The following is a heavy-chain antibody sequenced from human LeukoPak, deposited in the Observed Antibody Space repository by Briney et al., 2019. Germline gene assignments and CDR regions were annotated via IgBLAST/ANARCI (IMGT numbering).Heavy chain of an antibody. CDR2: INPILGLA. D-gene: IGHD3-9*01. CDR3: AGEYDDISY. J-gene: IGHJ4*02. Sequence: SVKVSCKASGDTFNRYSFIWVRQAPGQGLEWMGRINPILGLANYAEKFQVKVSLTADTSTNTAYMELSSLTSEDTAVYYCAGEYDDISYWGQGTLVTVAS. CDR1: GDTFNRYS. V-gene: IGHV1-69*02.